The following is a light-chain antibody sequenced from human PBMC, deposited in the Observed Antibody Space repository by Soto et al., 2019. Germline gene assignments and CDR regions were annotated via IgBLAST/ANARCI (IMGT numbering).Light chain of an antibody. CDR3: GTWDSSLSIVV. Sequence: QSVLTQPPSVSAAPGQTVTISCSGSSSNIGANYVSWYQHLPGTAPKFLIYDNDQRPSGIPDRFSGSKSGTTATLGITGLQPGDEADYYCGTWDSSLSIVVFGGGTKVTVL. V-gene: IGLV1-51*01. CDR1: SSNIGANY. J-gene: IGLJ2*01. CDR2: DND.